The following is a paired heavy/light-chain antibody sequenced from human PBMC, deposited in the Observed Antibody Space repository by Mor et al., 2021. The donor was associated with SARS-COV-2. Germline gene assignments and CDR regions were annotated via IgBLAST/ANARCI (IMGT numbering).Heavy chain of an antibody. CDR3: ARVGGNYEVPILDY. CDR1: GYSISGGYY. D-gene: IGHD3-3*01. J-gene: IGHJ4*02. Sequence: QVQLRESGPGLVKSSETLSLTCTVSGYSISGGYYWGWIRQPPGKGLEWIGTMYHSGSTYYNPSLRNRVTISVDTSSNQFSLNLGSVTAADTALYYCARVGGNYEVPILDYWGQGIAVTVSS. V-gene: IGHV4-38-2*02. CDR2: MYHSGST.
Light chain of an antibody. Sequence: QSVLTQPPSVSGAPGQRVTISCTGSSSNIGANFDVQWFQQLPGTAPKRLLNGDTNRPSGVPDRFSGSRSGTSASLAITGLQPEDEADYYCQSYDSRLSGPVFGGGTKLTVL. V-gene: IGLV1-40*01. CDR1: SSNIGANFD. J-gene: IGLJ2*01. CDR3: QSYDSRLSGPV. CDR2: GDT.